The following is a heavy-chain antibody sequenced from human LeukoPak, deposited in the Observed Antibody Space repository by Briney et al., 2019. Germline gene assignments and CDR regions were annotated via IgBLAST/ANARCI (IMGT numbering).Heavy chain of an antibody. CDR2: IWYYGSNI. J-gene: IGHJ4*02. Sequence: GGSLSLPCAASGFTLRFYGMLWVRHAPGKGGEGLVVIWYYGSNINYAHSVNGRFTLSRDNSKNMLFLQMNSLTAEDTALYYCVRDNPSGYNSGWPLGHWGQGTLVTVSS. V-gene: IGHV3-33*01. D-gene: IGHD6-19*01. CDR3: VRDNPSGYNSGWPLGH. CDR1: GFTLRFYG.